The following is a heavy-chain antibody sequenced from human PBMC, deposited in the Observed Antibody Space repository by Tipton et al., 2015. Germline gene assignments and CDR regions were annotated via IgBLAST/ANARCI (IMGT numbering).Heavy chain of an antibody. D-gene: IGHD3-9*01. CDR1: GYIFNGYY. J-gene: IGHJ5*02. Sequence: LVQSGAEVKVSCKASGYIFNGYYIHCVRQAPGQALEWMGWINPDSGDTDYGQKFKGRVSMTRDTSISTAYMELSRLTSDDTAVYYCARGGPTIWNWFDPWGQGTLVTVSS. V-gene: IGHV1-2*02. CDR3: ARGGPTIWNWFDP. CDR2: INPDSGDT.